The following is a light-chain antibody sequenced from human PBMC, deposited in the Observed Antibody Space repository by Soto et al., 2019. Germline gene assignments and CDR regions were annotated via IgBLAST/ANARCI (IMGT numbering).Light chain of an antibody. CDR3: QQYYSTPYT. J-gene: IGKJ2*01. CDR2: WAS. CDR1: QSVLYSSNNKNY. V-gene: IGKV4-1*01. Sequence: DIVMTQSPDSLAVSLGERATINCKSSQSVLYSSNNKNYLAWYQQKPGQPPKLLIYWASTRESGVPDRFSGSGSGTDFTLTISSLQAEDVAVHYCQQYYSTPYTFGLGTKLEIK.